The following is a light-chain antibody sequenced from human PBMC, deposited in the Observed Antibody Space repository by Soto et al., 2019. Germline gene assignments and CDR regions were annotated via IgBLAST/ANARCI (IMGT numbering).Light chain of an antibody. CDR3: QQYNNCPRT. CDR2: DAS. J-gene: IGKJ1*01. Sequence: ETVMTQSPATLSVSPGERATLSCRASQSIRSTLAWFQQKPGQAPRLLIYDASKRASGIPARFSGSGSGTEFTLTISSLQSEDFAAYYCQQYNNCPRTFGQGTKVDIK. CDR1: QSIRST. V-gene: IGKV3-15*01.